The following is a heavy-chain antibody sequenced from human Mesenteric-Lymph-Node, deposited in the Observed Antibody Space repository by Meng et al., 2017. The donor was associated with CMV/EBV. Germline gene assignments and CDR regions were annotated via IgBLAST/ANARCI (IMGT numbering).Heavy chain of an antibody. Sequence: GGSLRLSCAASGFTFSSYEMNWVRQAPGKGLEWVSYISSSGTTIYYVNSVKGRFTISRDNAKNSLYLQMNSLRAEDTAVYYCARDYYGYSNYWGQGTLVTVSS. D-gene: IGHD3-22*01. J-gene: IGHJ4*02. CDR2: ISSSGTTI. CDR3: ARDYYGYSNY. CDR1: GFTFSSYE. V-gene: IGHV3-48*03.